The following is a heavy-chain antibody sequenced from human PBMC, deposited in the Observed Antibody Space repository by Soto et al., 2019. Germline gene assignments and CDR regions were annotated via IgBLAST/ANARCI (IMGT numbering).Heavy chain of an antibody. CDR1: GGTFSSYA. CDR2: IIPIFGTA. Sequence: ASVKVSCKASGGTFSSYAISWVRQAPGQGLEWMGGIIPIFGTANYAQKFQGRVTITADKSTSTAYMELSSLRSEDTAVYYCARDRDYGANSDAFDIWGQGTMVTVS. CDR3: ARDRDYGANSDAFDI. V-gene: IGHV1-69*06. J-gene: IGHJ3*02. D-gene: IGHD4-17*01.